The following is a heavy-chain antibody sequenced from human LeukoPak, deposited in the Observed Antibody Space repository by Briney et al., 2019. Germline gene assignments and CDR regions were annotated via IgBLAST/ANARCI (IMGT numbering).Heavy chain of an antibody. V-gene: IGHV3-9*01. CDR3: AEPGGGSGSPWYYYYMDV. Sequence: PGGSLRLSCAASGFTFDDYAMHWVRQAPGKGLEWVSGISWNSGSIGYADSVKGRFTIPRDNAKNSLYLQMNSLRAEDTAVYYCAEPGGGSGSPWYYYYMDVWGKGTTVTVSS. J-gene: IGHJ6*03. CDR1: GFTFDDYA. CDR2: ISWNSGSI. D-gene: IGHD3-10*01.